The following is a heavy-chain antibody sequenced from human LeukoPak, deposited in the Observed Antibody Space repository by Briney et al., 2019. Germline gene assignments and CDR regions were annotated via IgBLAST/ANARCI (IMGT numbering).Heavy chain of an antibody. CDR3: ARERRSSYDTLTGYYKSDAFDI. D-gene: IGHD3-9*01. CDR2: ISAYNGNT. Sequence: ASVTVSCKAAGYSLITYGISWVRQAPGQGLEWMGWISAYNGNTNYAQKLQGRVTVTTDTSTNTAYMELRSLRSDDTAVYYCARERRSSYDTLTGYYKSDAFDIWGQGTMVTVSS. V-gene: IGHV1-18*01. CDR1: GYSLITYG. J-gene: IGHJ3*02.